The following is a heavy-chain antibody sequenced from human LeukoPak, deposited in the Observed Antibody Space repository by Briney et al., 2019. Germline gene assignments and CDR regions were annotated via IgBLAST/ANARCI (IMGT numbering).Heavy chain of an antibody. D-gene: IGHD6-13*01. V-gene: IGHV4-59*08. CDR2: IYYSGST. J-gene: IGHJ5*02. Sequence: SGTLSLTCAVYGGSFSGYYWSWIRQPPGKGLEWIGYIYYSGSTNYNPSLKSRVTISVDTSKNQFSLKLSSVTAADTAVYYCARHGSSSWYREGFGWFDPWGQGTLVTVSS. CDR1: GGSFSGYY. CDR3: ARHGSSSWYREGFGWFDP.